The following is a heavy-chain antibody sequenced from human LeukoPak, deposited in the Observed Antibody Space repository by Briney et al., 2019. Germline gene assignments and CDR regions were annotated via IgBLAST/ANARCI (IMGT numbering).Heavy chain of an antibody. D-gene: IGHD5-24*01. Sequence: GGSLRLSCAASGFTFNSYAMSWVRQAPGKGLEWVSSISDSGDSTYYADSVKGRFTVSRDNSKNTLYLQMNSLRAEDTAVYYCAKAVEMATTPFDYWGQGTLVTVSS. CDR3: AKAVEMATTPFDY. CDR2: ISDSGDST. V-gene: IGHV3-23*01. J-gene: IGHJ4*02. CDR1: GFTFNSYA.